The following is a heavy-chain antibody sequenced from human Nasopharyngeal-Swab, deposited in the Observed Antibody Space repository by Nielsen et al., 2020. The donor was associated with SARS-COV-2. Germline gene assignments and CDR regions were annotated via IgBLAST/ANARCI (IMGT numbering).Heavy chain of an antibody. D-gene: IGHD3-9*01. Sequence: WIRQPPGKGLEWIGEINHSGSTNYNPSLKSRVTISVDTSKNQFSLKLSSVTAADTAVYYCARVTGYYYYYMDVWGKGTTDTVSS. CDR2: INHSGST. V-gene: IGHV4-34*01. J-gene: IGHJ6*03. CDR3: ARVTGYYYYYMDV.